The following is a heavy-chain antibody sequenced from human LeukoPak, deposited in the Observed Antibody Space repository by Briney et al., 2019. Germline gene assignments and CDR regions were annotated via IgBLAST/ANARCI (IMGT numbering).Heavy chain of an antibody. CDR1: GFTFSSYA. CDR2: ISGSGGST. Sequence: GGSLRLSCAASGFTFSSYAMSWVRQAPGKGLEWVSAISGSGGSTYYADSVKGRFTISRDNSKNTLYLQMSSLRAEDTAVYYCAKVENWGPAGDSDYWGQGTLVTVSS. D-gene: IGHD7-27*01. V-gene: IGHV3-23*01. J-gene: IGHJ4*02. CDR3: AKVENWGPAGDSDY.